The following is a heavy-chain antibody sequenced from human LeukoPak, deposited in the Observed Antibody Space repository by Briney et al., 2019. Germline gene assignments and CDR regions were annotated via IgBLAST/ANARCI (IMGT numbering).Heavy chain of an antibody. CDR2: ISSTNGYI. CDR3: LKSVDF. CDR1: GFTFSSYS. Sequence: PGGSLRLSCAASGFTFSSYSMNWVRQAPGKGLEWVSYISSTNGYIYYADSVRGRFTISRDNAKNSLSLQMNSLRVEDTAVYYCLKSVDFWGQGILVTVS. J-gene: IGHJ4*02. V-gene: IGHV3-21*01.